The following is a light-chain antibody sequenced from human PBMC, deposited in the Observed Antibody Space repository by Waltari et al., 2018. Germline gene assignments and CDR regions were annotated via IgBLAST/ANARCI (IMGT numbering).Light chain of an antibody. CDR2: RNN. CDR1: KSNIGTNY. CDR3: AAWDDSLRAVV. V-gene: IGLV1-47*01. J-gene: IGLJ2*01. Sequence: QSVLTQPPSASGTPGQRVIISCYGSKSNIGTNYVYWYQQLPGTAPKDLIYRNNQRPSRVPDRCAGSKSGTSASLAISGLRSEDEADYYCAAWDDSLRAVVFGGGTKLCVL.